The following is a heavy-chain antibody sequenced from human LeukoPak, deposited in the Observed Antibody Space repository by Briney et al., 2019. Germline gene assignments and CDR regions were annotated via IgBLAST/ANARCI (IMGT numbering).Heavy chain of an antibody. V-gene: IGHV3-23*01. CDR3: AKDCDSSGYYYFDY. Sequence: PGGSLRLSCAASGFTFSSYAMSWVRQAPGKGLEWVSAISGSGGSTYYADSVKGRFTISRDNSKNTLYLQMNSLRAEGTAVYYCAKDCDSSGYYYFDYWGQGTLVTVSS. D-gene: IGHD3-22*01. CDR2: ISGSGGST. J-gene: IGHJ4*02. CDR1: GFTFSSYA.